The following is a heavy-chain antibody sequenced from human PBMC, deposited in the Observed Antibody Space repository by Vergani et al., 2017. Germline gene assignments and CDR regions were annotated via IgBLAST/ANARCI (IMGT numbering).Heavy chain of an antibody. CDR2: IYTSGAT. V-gene: IGHV4-61*02. Sequence: QVQLQESGPGLVKPSQTLSLTCTVSGGSFSTGGQSWTWLRQSAGKGLEWFGRIYTSGATNYNPSLRSRPIMSVDASKKQFSLKSTSVTAADTAVYYCARDGGEYDKDALDVWGQGTKVTVTS. CDR3: ARDGGEYDKDALDV. CDR1: GGSFSTGGQS. J-gene: IGHJ3*01. D-gene: IGHD2-21*01.